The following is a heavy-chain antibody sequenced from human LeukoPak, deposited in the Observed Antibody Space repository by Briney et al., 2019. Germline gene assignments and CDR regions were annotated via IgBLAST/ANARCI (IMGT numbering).Heavy chain of an antibody. CDR2: IYSGGST. J-gene: IGHJ4*02. V-gene: IGHV3-53*01. D-gene: IGHD2-2*01. CDR3: ARGCSSTSCYGFDY. Sequence: GGSLRLSCAASGFTVSSNYMSWVRQAPGKGLEWVSVIYSGGSTYYADSVKGRFTISRDNSKNTLYLQMNSLRAEDTAVYYCARGCSSTSCYGFDYWGQGTPVTVSS. CDR1: GFTVSSNY.